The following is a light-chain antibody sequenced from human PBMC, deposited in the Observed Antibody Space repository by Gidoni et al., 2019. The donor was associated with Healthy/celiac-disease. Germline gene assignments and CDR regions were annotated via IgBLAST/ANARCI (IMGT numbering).Light chain of an antibody. Sequence: SALTQPPSVSGSPGQSVTISCTGTSSDVGSYNRFSWYQQPPGTAPKLMISEVSNRPSGVPDRFSGSKSGNTASLTISGLQAEDEADYYCSSYTSSSTFVVFGGGTKLTVL. J-gene: IGLJ2*01. CDR2: EVS. CDR3: SSYTSSSTFVV. V-gene: IGLV2-18*02. CDR1: SSDVGSYNR.